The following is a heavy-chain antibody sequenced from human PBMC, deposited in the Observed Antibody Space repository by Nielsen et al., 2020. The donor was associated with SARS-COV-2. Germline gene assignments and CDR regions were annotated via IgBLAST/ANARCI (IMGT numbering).Heavy chain of an antibody. D-gene: IGHD5-24*01. J-gene: IGHJ4*02. CDR1: GASITSTTYY. CDR3: VRIDMATISVDY. CDR2: FYYTVST. V-gene: IGHV4-39*07. Sequence: SETLSLTCTVSGASITSTTYYWGWIRQAPGKGLEWIGSFYYTVSTYYNPSLESRVTISVDTSKNQFSLKVNSVTAADTAVYYCVRIDMATISVDYWGRGTLVTVSS.